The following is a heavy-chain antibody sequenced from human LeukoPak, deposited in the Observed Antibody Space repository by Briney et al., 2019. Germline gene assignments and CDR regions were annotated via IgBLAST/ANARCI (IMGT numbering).Heavy chain of an antibody. V-gene: IGHV3-74*01. CDR2: INPEETTI. D-gene: IGHD1-26*01. J-gene: IGHJ4*02. CDR1: GLTFSKYW. CDR3: GRGGAGLADY. Sequence: GESLRLSCAVSGLTFSKYWMHWVRQAPGKGQVWVSRINPEETTINYADSVKGRFTISRDNAKSTLYLQMDSLRPEDSALYYCGRGGAGLADYWGPGTLVTVSS.